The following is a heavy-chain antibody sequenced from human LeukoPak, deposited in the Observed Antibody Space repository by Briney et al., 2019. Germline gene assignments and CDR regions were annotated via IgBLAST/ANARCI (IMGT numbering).Heavy chain of an antibody. CDR1: GYTFASYG. CDR2: ISPNNGNT. CDR3: ARDQSMVLSSPDGREPFKY. V-gene: IGHV1-18*01. D-gene: IGHD1-14*01. Sequence: GASVKVSCTTSGYTFASYGISWVRQAPGQGLEWMGWISPNNGNTNYAQNVQGRVTMTTDTSTSTAYMELRSLRSDDTGVYFCARDQSMVLSSPDGREPFKYWGQGTLVTVSS. J-gene: IGHJ4*02.